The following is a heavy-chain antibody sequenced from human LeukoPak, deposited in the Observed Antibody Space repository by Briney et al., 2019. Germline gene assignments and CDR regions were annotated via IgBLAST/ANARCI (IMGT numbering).Heavy chain of an antibody. Sequence: SETLSLTCTVSGGSISSGSYYWSWIRQPAGKGLEWIGRIYTSGSTNYNPSLKSRVTISVDTSKNQFSLKLSSVTAADTAVYYCAREYYDSSGYYLLWEHRVSGYFDLWGRGTLVTVSS. D-gene: IGHD3-22*01. V-gene: IGHV4-61*02. CDR1: GGSISSGSYY. CDR3: AREYYDSSGYYLLWEHRVSGYFDL. CDR2: IYTSGST. J-gene: IGHJ2*01.